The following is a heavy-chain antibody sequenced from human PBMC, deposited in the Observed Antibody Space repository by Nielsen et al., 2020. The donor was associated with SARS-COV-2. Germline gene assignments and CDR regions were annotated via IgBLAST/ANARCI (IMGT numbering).Heavy chain of an antibody. D-gene: IGHD6-19*01. CDR2: IYYSGST. CDR1: GGSVSSGSYY. J-gene: IGHJ4*02. V-gene: IGHV4-61*01. CDR3: AREMGWRVAGRGYGA. Sequence: SETLSLTCTVSGGSVSSGSYYWSWIRQPPGKGLEWIGYIYYSGSTNYNPSLKSRVTISVDTFKNQFSLKLSSVTAADTAVYYCAREMGWRVAGRGYGAWGQGTLVTVSS.